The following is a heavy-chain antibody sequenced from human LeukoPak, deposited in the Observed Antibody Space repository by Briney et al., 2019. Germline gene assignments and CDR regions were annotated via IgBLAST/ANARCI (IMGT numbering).Heavy chain of an antibody. CDR1: GFTFSSYS. D-gene: IGHD6-6*01. V-gene: IGHV3-21*01. CDR3: ARDSSIAARPYYMDV. Sequence: PGGSLRLSCAASGFTFSSYSMNWVRQAPGKGLEWVSSISSSSSYIYYADSVKGRFTISRDNAENSLYLQMNSLRAEDTAVYYCARDSSIAARPYYMDVWGKGTTVTVSS. CDR2: ISSSSSYI. J-gene: IGHJ6*03.